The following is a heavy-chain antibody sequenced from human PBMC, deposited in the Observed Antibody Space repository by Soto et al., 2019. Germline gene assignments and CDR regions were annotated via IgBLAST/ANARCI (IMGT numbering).Heavy chain of an antibody. CDR2: ISAYNGNT. J-gene: IGHJ6*03. D-gene: IGHD2-15*01. CDR1: GYTFTSYG. Sequence: ASVKVSCKASGYTFTSYGISWVRQAPGQGLEWMGWISAYNGNTNYAQKLQGRVTMTTDTSTSTAYMELRSLRSDDTAVYYCARDRSVVVVAARGVMDVWGKGTTVTVSS. V-gene: IGHV1-18*01. CDR3: ARDRSVVVVAARGVMDV.